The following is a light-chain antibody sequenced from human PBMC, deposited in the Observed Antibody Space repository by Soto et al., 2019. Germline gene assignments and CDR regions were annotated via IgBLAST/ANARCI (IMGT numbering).Light chain of an antibody. V-gene: IGKV1-5*01. CDR3: QQYNSYWLT. CDR1: QSISSW. Sequence: DIQMTQSPSTLSASVGDRVTITCRASQSISSWLAWYQQKPGKAPKLLIYDASSLESGVPSRFSGSGSGTEFTLTISSLQPDDCATYYCQQYNSYWLTFGGGTKVEIK. CDR2: DAS. J-gene: IGKJ4*01.